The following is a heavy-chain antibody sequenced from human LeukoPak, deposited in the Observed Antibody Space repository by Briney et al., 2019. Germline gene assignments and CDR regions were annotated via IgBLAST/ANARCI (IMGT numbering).Heavy chain of an antibody. D-gene: IGHD3-22*01. J-gene: IGHJ4*02. V-gene: IGHV3-7*03. CDR3: VRDRGYSTFDY. CDR2: INLDGSEI. Sequence: GGSLRLSCEASGFVFGHSWMSWVRQAPGKGLEWAANINLDGSEINYLDSLTGRLTISRDNAKDSLYLQMNGLRAEDTAVYFCVRDRGYSTFDYWGQGTLVTVSS. CDR1: GFVFGHSW.